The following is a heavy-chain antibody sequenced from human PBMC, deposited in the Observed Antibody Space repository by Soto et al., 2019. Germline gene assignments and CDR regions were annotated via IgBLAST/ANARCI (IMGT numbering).Heavy chain of an antibody. D-gene: IGHD4-17*01. CDR1: GFDFSTHA. Sequence: GGSLRLSCAASGFDFSTHALTWVRQAPGKGLEWLSSITNTGITTHYADSVKGRFTISRENSRNTLHLQLNNLRVDDTAVYYCAKGFDYGDTKHIDHWGQGXLVTVYS. CDR3: AKGFDYGDTKHIDH. J-gene: IGHJ4*02. V-gene: IGHV3-23*01. CDR2: ITNTGITT.